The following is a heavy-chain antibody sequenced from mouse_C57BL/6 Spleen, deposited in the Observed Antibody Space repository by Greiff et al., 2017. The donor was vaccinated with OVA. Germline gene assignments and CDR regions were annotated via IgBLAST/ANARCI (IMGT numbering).Heavy chain of an antibody. CDR1: GYTFTSYT. D-gene: IGHD1-2*01. CDR3: ARSEIGYGRDFDY. V-gene: IGHV1-4*01. CDR2: INPSSGYT. Sequence: VKLQESGAELARPGASVKMSCKASGYTFTSYTMHWVKQRPGQGLEWIGYINPSSGYTKYNQKFKDKATLTADKSSSTAYMQLSSLTSEDSAVYYCARSEIGYGRDFDYWGQGTTLTVSS. J-gene: IGHJ2*01.